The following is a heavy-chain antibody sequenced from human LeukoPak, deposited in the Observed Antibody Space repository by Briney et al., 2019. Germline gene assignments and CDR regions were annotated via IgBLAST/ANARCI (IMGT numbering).Heavy chain of an antibody. Sequence: PSETLSLTCTVSGGSISSYYWSWIRQPPGKGLEWIGYIYYSGSTNYNPSLKSRVTISVDTSKNQFSLKLSSVTAADTAVYYCARLRYDILTGYREQRAFDIWGQGTMVTVSS. CDR3: ARLRYDILTGYREQRAFDI. CDR1: GGSISSYY. V-gene: IGHV4-59*08. CDR2: IYYSGST. J-gene: IGHJ3*02. D-gene: IGHD3-9*01.